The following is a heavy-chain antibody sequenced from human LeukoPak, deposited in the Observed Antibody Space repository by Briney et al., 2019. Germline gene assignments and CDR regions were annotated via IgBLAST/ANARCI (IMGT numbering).Heavy chain of an antibody. Sequence: ASVKVSCKASGYTFTGYYIHWVRQAPGQGLEWMGWINPNSGGTDYAQNFQGRVTMTRDTSISTAYMELSRLRSDDTAVYYCARVSSGWYGPLGYWGQGTLVTVSS. D-gene: IGHD6-19*01. J-gene: IGHJ4*02. CDR2: INPNSGGT. CDR1: GYTFTGYY. CDR3: ARVSSGWYGPLGY. V-gene: IGHV1-2*02.